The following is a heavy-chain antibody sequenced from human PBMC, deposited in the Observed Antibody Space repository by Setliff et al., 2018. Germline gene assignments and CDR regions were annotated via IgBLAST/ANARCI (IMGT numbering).Heavy chain of an antibody. D-gene: IGHD2-2*01. Sequence: SETLSLTCTVSGGSISSDVYYWSWIRQPAGKGLEWIGHIYIGGSANYNPSLKSRVTMPIDTSKNQFSLKLNSVTAADMAVYYCARFLYCTSTSCPVTFDHWGRGTLVTVSS. CDR3: ARFLYCTSTSCPVTFDH. CDR1: GGSISSDVYY. CDR2: IYIGGSA. J-gene: IGHJ4*02. V-gene: IGHV4-61*09.